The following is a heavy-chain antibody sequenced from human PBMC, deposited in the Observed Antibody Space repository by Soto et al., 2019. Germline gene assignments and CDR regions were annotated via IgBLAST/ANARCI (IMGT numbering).Heavy chain of an antibody. CDR3: TKRRNVLRFLEWSSGMEV. J-gene: IGHJ6*02. V-gene: IGHV3-30*18. CDR2: ISDDGSNK. CDR1: GFTVSNYV. D-gene: IGHD3-3*01. Sequence: PGGSLRVWCAACGFTVSNYVMHWVRQSPGKGLERVAFISDDGSNKYYADSMKGRFTMSRDNSKSTLYLQMNSLRVEDTAVYYCTKRRNVLRFLEWSSGMEVWGQGTTVTVSS.